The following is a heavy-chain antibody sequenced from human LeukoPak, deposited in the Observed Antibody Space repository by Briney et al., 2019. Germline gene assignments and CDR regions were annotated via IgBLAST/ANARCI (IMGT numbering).Heavy chain of an antibody. CDR1: GDIVSSNSAA. CDR3: ARASLTAFRHIDY. Sequence: SQTLSLTCAISGDIVSSNSAAWHWIRQSPSRGLEWLVRTYYRSKWNSEYAVSVKSRITINPDTSKNQFSLQLNSVNLEDTAVYYCARASLTAFRHIDYWGQGTLVTASS. CDR2: TYYRSKWNS. J-gene: IGHJ4*02. D-gene: IGHD5-18*01. V-gene: IGHV6-1*01.